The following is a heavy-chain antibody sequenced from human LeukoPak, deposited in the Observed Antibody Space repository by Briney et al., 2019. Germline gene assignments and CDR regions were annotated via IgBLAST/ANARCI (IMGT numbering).Heavy chain of an antibody. CDR2: IYSGGST. CDR3: AKGEGAYYYYYMDV. Sequence: GGSLRLSCAASEFSVGSNYMTWVRQAPGKGLEWVSLIYSGGSTYYADSVKGRFTISRDNSKNTLYLQMNSLRAEDTAVYYCAKGEGAYYYYYMDVWGKGTTVTVSS. J-gene: IGHJ6*03. CDR1: EFSVGSNY. D-gene: IGHD4/OR15-4a*01. V-gene: IGHV3-66*01.